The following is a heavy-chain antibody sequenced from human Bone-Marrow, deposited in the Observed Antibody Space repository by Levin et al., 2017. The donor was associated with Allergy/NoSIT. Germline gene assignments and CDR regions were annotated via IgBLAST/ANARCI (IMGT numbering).Heavy chain of an antibody. CDR2: IYHSGST. Sequence: PSETLSLTCAVSGYSISSGYYWGWIRQPPGKGLEWIGSIYHSGSTYYNPSLKSRVTISVDTSKNQFSLKLSSVTAADTAVYYCARAMLEGELDAFDIWGQGTMVTVSS. CDR1: GYSISSGYY. J-gene: IGHJ3*02. V-gene: IGHV4-38-2*01. CDR3: ARAMLEGELDAFDI. D-gene: IGHD1-7*01.